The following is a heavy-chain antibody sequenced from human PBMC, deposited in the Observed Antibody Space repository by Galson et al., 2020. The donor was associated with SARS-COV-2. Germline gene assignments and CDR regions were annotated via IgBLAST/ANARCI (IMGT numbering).Heavy chain of an antibody. V-gene: IGHV1-2*02. CDR3: ARDPGSLVRGILGYWYFDL. CDR2: INPNSGGT. CDR1: GYTFTGYY. J-gene: IGHJ2*01. Sequence: ASVKVSCKASGYTFTGYYMHWVRQAPGQGLEWMGWINPNSGGTNYAQEFQGRVTMTRDTSISTAYMELSRLRSDDTAVYYCARDPGSLVRGILGYWYFDLWGRGTLVTVSS. D-gene: IGHD3-10*01.